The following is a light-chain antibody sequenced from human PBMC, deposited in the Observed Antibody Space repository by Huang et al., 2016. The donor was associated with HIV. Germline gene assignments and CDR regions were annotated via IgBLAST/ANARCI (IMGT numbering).Light chain of an antibody. CDR2: DAS. CDR3: QQYDNLHT. V-gene: IGKV1-33*01. J-gene: IGKJ2*01. Sequence: DIKMPQPPSSLSASVGDRVTITCQASQDISNYLNWYQQKPGKAPKLLIYDASNLETGVPSRFSGSRSGTHFTFTINNLQPEDIATYYCQQYDNLHTFGQGTKLEIK. CDR1: QDISNY.